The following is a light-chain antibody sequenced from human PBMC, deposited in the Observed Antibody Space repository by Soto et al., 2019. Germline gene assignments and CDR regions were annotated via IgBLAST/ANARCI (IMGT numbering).Light chain of an antibody. Sequence: QSALTQPASVSGSPGQSITISCSGTSSDVGAYKYVSWYQQHPGKAPKLMVYEVSNRPSGVSNRFSGSKSGNTASLTISGLQAEDEADYYCNSYTSSSAFEVFGTGTKLTVL. J-gene: IGLJ1*01. CDR3: NSYTSSSAFEV. V-gene: IGLV2-14*01. CDR1: SSDVGAYKY. CDR2: EVS.